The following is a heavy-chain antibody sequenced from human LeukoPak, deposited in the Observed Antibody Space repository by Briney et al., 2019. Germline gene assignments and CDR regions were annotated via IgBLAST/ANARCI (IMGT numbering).Heavy chain of an antibody. V-gene: IGHV4-38-2*01. CDR2: MYHSGTA. Sequence: PSETLSLTCAVSGYSISSGYLWGWTRQSPGKGLEWIGSMYHSGTAYYNPALKSRVSISLDTSKNLLSLKVNSVTAADTAMYYCARVWGSDSYAHGDWGQGTLVTVSS. CDR3: ARVWGSDSYAHGD. CDR1: GYSISSGYL. J-gene: IGHJ4*02. D-gene: IGHD1-26*01.